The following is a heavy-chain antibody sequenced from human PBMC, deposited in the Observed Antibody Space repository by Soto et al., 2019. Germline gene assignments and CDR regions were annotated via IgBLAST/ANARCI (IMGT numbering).Heavy chain of an antibody. Sequence: QVQLQQWGAGLLKPSETLSLTCAVYGGSFSGYYWSWIRQPPGKGLELIGEINHSGSTNYNQSLKSRVTKSVDTSKNQLYLKLSFVTAADTAVYDCARGKGYSSSWYYDYWGQGTLVTVSS. CDR2: INHSGST. CDR1: GGSFSGYY. V-gene: IGHV4-34*01. J-gene: IGHJ4*02. CDR3: ARGKGYSSSWYYDY. D-gene: IGHD6-13*01.